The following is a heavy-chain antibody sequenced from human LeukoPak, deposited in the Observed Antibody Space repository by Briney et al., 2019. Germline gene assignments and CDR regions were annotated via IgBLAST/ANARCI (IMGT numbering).Heavy chain of an antibody. J-gene: IGHJ4*02. CDR3: ARFSAAPVYYFDS. D-gene: IGHD6-13*01. CDR1: GGSISSHF. CDR2: IYYSGST. V-gene: IGHV4-59*11. Sequence: KPSETLSLPCTVSGGSISSHFWAWIRQPPGEGLEWIGYIYYSGSTSYSPSLKSRVTISLDTSRKRFSLNLSSLTAADTAVYFCARFSAAPVYYFDSWGQGTLVTVSS.